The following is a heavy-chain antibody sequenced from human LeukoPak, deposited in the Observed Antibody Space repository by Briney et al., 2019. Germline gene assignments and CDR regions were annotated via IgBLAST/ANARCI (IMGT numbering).Heavy chain of an antibody. D-gene: IGHD6-19*01. Sequence: GGSLRLSCAASGFAFRNYGMHWVRQAPGKGLEWVAVISDDASGTNYANSVKGRFTISRDNSKNTLYLEMSSLRVEDTALYYCAKVRDTRDWYKDAFDIWGQGTRVTVSS. J-gene: IGHJ3*02. CDR2: ISDDASGT. CDR1: GFAFRNYG. V-gene: IGHV3-30*18. CDR3: AKVRDTRDWYKDAFDI.